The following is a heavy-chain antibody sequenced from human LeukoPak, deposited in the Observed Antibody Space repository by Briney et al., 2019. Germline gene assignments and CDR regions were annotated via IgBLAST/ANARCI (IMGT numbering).Heavy chain of an antibody. Sequence: GGSLRLSCAASGFTFSSYEMNWVRQAPGKGLEWVSYISNSGDSTYYADSVKGRFTISRDNSKNTLYLQMNSLRAEDTAVYYCAKVPLAAAKVSGMDVWGQGTTVTVSS. CDR3: AKVPLAAAKVSGMDV. J-gene: IGHJ6*02. CDR2: ISNSGDST. D-gene: IGHD6-13*01. CDR1: GFTFSSYE. V-gene: IGHV3-23*01.